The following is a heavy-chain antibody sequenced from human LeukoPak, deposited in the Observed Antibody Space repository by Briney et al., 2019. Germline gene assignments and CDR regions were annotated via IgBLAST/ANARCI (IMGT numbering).Heavy chain of an antibody. CDR2: ISSSGSTI. Sequence: PGGSLRLSCAASGFTFSSYEMNWVRQAPGKGPEWVSYISSSGSTIYYAESIKGRFTISRDNAKNSLYLQMHSLRAEDTAIYYCASGDDFWSRYSFDYWGQGTLVTVSS. V-gene: IGHV3-48*03. J-gene: IGHJ4*02. CDR3: ASGDDFWSRYSFDY. CDR1: GFTFSSYE. D-gene: IGHD3-3*01.